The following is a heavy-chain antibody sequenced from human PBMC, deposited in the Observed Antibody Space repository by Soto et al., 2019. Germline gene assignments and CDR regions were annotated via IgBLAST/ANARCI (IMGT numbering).Heavy chain of an antibody. CDR3: ASIVVPAAPFDY. V-gene: IGHV4-39*07. CDR2: IYYSGST. D-gene: IGHD2-2*01. CDR1: GGSVSSGSYY. Sequence: SETLSLTCTDSGGSVSSGSYYWSWIRQPPGKGLEWIGSIYYSGSTYYNPSLKSRVTISVDTSKNQFSLKLSSVTAADTAVYYCASIVVPAAPFDYWGQGTLVTVSS. J-gene: IGHJ4*02.